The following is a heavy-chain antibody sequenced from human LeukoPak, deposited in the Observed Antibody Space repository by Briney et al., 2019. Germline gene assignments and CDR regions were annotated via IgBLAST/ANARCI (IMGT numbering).Heavy chain of an antibody. J-gene: IGHJ5*02. D-gene: IGHD6-13*01. CDR1: GYSFTSYW. Sequence: GESLKISCKGSGYSFTSYWIGWVRQMPGKGLEWMGIIYPGDSDTRYSPSFQGQVTISADKSISTAYLQWSSLKASDTAMYYCARWYSSNGENWFDPLGQRTQVADCS. CDR3: ARWYSSNGENWFDP. V-gene: IGHV5-51*01. CDR2: IYPGDSDT.